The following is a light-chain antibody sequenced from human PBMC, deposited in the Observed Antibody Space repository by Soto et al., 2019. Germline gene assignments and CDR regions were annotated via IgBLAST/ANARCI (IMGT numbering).Light chain of an antibody. V-gene: IGKV3-15*01. CDR3: QQTYSSPIT. CDR1: QSISRS. Sequence: EIVMTQSPAILSVSPWERATLSCMASQSISRSLAWYQQKPGQAPRLLISEASTRDTGIPARFSGSGSGTDFTLTISNLQPEDFAAYYCQQTYSSPITFGQGTRLEIK. CDR2: EAS. J-gene: IGKJ5*01.